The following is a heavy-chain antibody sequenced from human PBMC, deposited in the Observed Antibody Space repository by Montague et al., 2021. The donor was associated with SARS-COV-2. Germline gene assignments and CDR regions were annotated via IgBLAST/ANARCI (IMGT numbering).Heavy chain of an antibody. CDR2: IYYSGSA. Sequence: TLSFTCTVSGYSIDSGGYFWSWLRQHPGKGLEWIGFIYYSGSADYNPSLESRVSISVNRSKNQFSLKLSSVTAADTAVYYCARIFCGGDCDGSGVFDIWGQGTMVTVSS. CDR1: GYSIDSGGYF. J-gene: IGHJ3*02. V-gene: IGHV4-31*03. CDR3: ARIFCGGDCDGSGVFDI. D-gene: IGHD2-21*02.